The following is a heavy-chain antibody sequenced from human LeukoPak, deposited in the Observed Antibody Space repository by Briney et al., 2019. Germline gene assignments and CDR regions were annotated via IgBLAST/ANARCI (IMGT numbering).Heavy chain of an antibody. CDR3: ASRDGYNSPFDY. CDR2: IYYSGST. CDR1: GGSISSGDYY. D-gene: IGHD5-24*01. V-gene: IGHV4-30-4*01. Sequence: SETLSLTCTVSGGSISSGDYYWSWIRQPPGKGLEWIGYIYYSGSTYYNPSLKSRVTISVDTSKNQFSLKLSSVTAADTAVYYCASRDGYNSPFDYWGQGTLVTVSS. J-gene: IGHJ4*02.